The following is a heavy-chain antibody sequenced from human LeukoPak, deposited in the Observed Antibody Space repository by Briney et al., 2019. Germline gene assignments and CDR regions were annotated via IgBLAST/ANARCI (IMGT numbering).Heavy chain of an antibody. Sequence: ASVKVSCKASGYTFTGYYMHWVRQAPRQGLEWMGRINPNSGGTNYAQKFQGRVTMTRDTSISTAYMELSRLRSDDTAVYYCARDLGQGGDDAFDIWGQGTMVTVSS. V-gene: IGHV1-2*06. CDR2: INPNSGGT. D-gene: IGHD3-16*01. CDR1: GYTFTGYY. CDR3: ARDLGQGGDDAFDI. J-gene: IGHJ3*02.